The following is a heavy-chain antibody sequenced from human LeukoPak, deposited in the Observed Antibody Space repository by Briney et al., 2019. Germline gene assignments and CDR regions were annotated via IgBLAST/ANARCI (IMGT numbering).Heavy chain of an antibody. Sequence: SETLSLXCTVSGGSISSYYWSWSRQPPGKGLEWIGYIYYSGSTNYNPSLKSRVTISVDTSKNQFSLKLSSVTAADTAVYYCARAGYSSGWFDYWGQGTLVTVSS. CDR3: ARAGYSSGWFDY. V-gene: IGHV4-59*01. J-gene: IGHJ4*02. CDR1: GGSISSYY. CDR2: IYYSGST. D-gene: IGHD6-19*01.